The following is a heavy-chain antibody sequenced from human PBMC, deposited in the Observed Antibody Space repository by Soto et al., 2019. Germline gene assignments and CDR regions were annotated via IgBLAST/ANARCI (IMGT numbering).Heavy chain of an antibody. J-gene: IGHJ4*02. CDR2: FDPEDGET. Sequence: QVQLLQSGAEVKKPGASVKVSCKVSGHTHTELSMHWVRQAPGRVLEWMGGFDPEDGETISAQKFQGRVTMTEDTSTDSTYMELTSLRSEDTAVYYCAAGGTRWLHSPFDYWGQGTLVTIDS. CDR1: GHTHTELS. D-gene: IGHD1-1*01. V-gene: IGHV1-24*01. CDR3: AAGGTRWLHSPFDY.